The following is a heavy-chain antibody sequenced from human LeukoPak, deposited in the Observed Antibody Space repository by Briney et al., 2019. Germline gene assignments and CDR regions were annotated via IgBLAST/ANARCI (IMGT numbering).Heavy chain of an antibody. Sequence: PGGSLRLSCAASGVTFSSYNMNWVRQAPGRGLEWVSSISTNSNYRYYADSVKGRVTISRDNAKNSLYLQMNSLRAEDTAVYYCARVHSGSPHWGQGTLVTVSS. CDR1: GVTFSSYN. J-gene: IGHJ4*02. V-gene: IGHV3-21*01. CDR3: ARVHSGSPH. CDR2: ISTNSNYR. D-gene: IGHD1-26*01.